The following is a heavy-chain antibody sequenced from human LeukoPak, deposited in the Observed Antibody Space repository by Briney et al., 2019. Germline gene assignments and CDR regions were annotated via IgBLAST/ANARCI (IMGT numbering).Heavy chain of an antibody. J-gene: IGHJ6*02. D-gene: IGHD6-13*01. Sequence: GGSLRLSCAASGFTFSSYWMSWVRQAPGKGLEWVANIKQDGSEKYYVDSVKGRFTISRDNAKNSLYLQMNSLRAEDTAVYYCARAGSSSWYGMDVWGQGTTVTVS. CDR1: GFTFSSYW. CDR3: ARAGSSSWYGMDV. CDR2: IKQDGSEK. V-gene: IGHV3-7*03.